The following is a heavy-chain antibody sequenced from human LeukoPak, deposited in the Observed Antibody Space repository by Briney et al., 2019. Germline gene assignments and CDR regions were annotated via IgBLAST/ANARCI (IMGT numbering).Heavy chain of an antibody. D-gene: IGHD3-16*01. Sequence: PSETLSLTCTVSGYFINNGYYWGWIRQPPGKGLEWIGEINHSGRTNYNPSLKSRVTIQVDTSKNQFSLKLSSVTASDTAVYYCARHARITFGGVLFDYWGQGTLVTVSS. J-gene: IGHJ4*02. CDR3: ARHARITFGGVLFDY. V-gene: IGHV4-38-2*02. CDR2: INHSGRT. CDR1: GYFINNGYY.